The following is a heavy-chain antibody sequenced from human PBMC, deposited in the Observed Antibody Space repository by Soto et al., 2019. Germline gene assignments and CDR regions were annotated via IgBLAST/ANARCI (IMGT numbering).Heavy chain of an antibody. CDR1: GCTYSSYV. CDR2: XSYXXNXX. Sequence: GGSPSPSWESSGCTYSSYVLHWVRPAPGKXLEWVAVXSYXXNXXXXXDXXXGRFTISRDNSKNTLYLQMNSLRAEDTAVYYCAKDPSPYSGTFPGGWGQGSLVPVS. CDR3: AKDPSPYSGTFPGG. D-gene: IGHD1-26*01. J-gene: IGHJ4*02. V-gene: IGHV3-30*18.